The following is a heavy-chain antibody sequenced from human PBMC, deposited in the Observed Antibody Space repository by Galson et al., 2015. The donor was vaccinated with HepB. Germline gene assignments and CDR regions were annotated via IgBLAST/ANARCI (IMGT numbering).Heavy chain of an antibody. Sequence: SVKVSCKASGYTFTNYGISWVRQAPGQGLEWMGCISDYNGHTNYAQKLQGRVTMTTDTSTSTASMELRSLRSDDTAVYYCAREVCSSSNCYCLHFDYWGQGTLVTVSS. CDR1: GYTFTNYG. CDR3: AREVCSSSNCYCLHFDY. J-gene: IGHJ4*02. CDR2: ISDYNGHT. V-gene: IGHV1-18*01. D-gene: IGHD2-2*01.